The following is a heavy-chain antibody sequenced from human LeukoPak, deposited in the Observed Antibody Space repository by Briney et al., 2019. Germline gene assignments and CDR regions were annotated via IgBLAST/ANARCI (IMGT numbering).Heavy chain of an antibody. CDR3: ARSSGSYSHVDY. CDR2: IIPIFGTA. J-gene: IGHJ4*02. CDR1: GGTFSSYA. V-gene: IGHV1-69*05. D-gene: IGHD1-26*01. Sequence: SVKVSCKASGGTFSSYAISWVRQAPGQGLEWMGGIIPIFGTANYAQKFQGRVTITTDESTSTAYMELSSLRSEDTAVYYCARSSGSYSHVDYWGQGTLVTVSS.